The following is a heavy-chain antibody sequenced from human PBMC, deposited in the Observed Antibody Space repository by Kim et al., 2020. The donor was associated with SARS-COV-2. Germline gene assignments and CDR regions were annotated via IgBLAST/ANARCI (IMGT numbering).Heavy chain of an antibody. V-gene: IGHV1-69*04. J-gene: IGHJ4*02. CDR3: ARGRFYDVLTGYSSLDY. D-gene: IGHD3-9*01. Sequence: SVKVSCRISEETFSDYPITWVRQAPGQGLEWVGKITPTAGMANYAQRFQGRLTITADTFSRTVYLELRSLRSDDTAVYYCARGRFYDVLTGYSSLDYWGQGTLVTVSS. CDR1: EETFSDYP. CDR2: ITPTAGMA.